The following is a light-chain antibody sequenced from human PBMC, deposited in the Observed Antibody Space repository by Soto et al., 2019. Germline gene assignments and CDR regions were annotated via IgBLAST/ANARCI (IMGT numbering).Light chain of an antibody. CDR3: CSYTTTSTFV. V-gene: IGLV2-14*03. Sequence: QSALTQPASVSGSPGQSITISCTGTSSDVGGYNYVSWYQQHPGKVPKLMIYEVFRRPSGISDRFSGSKSGNMASLTISGLQAEDEADYYCCSYTTTSTFVFGGGPKLTVL. J-gene: IGLJ2*01. CDR2: EVF. CDR1: SSDVGGYNY.